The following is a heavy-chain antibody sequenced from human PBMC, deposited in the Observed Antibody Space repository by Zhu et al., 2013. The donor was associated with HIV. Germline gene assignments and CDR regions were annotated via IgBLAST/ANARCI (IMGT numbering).Heavy chain of an antibody. V-gene: IGHV1-2*02. CDR1: GYTFTGYY. Sequence: QVQLVQSGAEVKKPGASVKVSCKASGYTFTGYYMHWVRQAPGQGLEWMGWINPNSGGTNYAQKFQGRVTMTRDSSISTAYMELSRLRSDDTAVYYCARDPITIFGVGGPVGTTWFDPVGPGNPGPPSPQ. J-gene: IGHJ5*02. CDR3: ARDPITIFGVGGPVGTTWFDP. CDR2: INPNSGGT. D-gene: IGHD3-3*01.